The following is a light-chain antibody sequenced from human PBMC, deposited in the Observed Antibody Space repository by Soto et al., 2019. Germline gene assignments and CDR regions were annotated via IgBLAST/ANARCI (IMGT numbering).Light chain of an antibody. CDR3: SSYTSSGTGI. CDR2: SVS. Sequence: QSVLTRPASVSGSPGQSITISCIGTSSDVGGYNYVSWYQQHPGKAPKLMIYSVSHRPSGVPNRFSGSKSGNTASLTISGLQAEDEADYYCSSYTSSGTGIFGGGTKLTVL. CDR1: SSDVGGYNY. V-gene: IGLV2-14*03. J-gene: IGLJ2*01.